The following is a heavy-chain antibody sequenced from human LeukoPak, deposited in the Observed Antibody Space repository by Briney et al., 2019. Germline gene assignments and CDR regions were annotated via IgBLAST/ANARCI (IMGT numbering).Heavy chain of an antibody. CDR2: ISHSGST. CDR3: ARLSDQIAIFGVVNYYLGD. J-gene: IGHJ4*02. CDR1: GGSLTSYY. V-gene: IGHV4-59*01. Sequence: SETLSLTCAVSGGSLTSYYWSWIRQSPGKGLEGIGYISHSGSTNYNPSLKSRVTISIDTSKNQFSLKLTSVTAADTAVYYCARLSDQIAIFGVVNYYLGDWGQGTLVTVSS. D-gene: IGHD3-3*02.